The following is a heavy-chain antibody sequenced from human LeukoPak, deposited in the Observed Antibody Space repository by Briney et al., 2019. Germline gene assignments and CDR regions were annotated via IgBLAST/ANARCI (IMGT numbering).Heavy chain of an antibody. CDR3: ARDSGYSYGRD. CDR1: GGTFSSYA. D-gene: IGHD5-18*01. J-gene: IGHJ4*02. V-gene: IGHV1-69*05. Sequence: SVKVSCKASGGTFSSYAISWVRQAPGQGLEWMGGIIPIFGTANYAQKFQGRVTMTRDTSISTAYMELSRLRSDDTAVYYCARDSGYSYGRDWGQGTLVTVSS. CDR2: IIPIFGTA.